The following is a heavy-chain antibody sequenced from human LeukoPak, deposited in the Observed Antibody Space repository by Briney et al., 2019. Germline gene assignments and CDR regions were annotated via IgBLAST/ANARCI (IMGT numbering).Heavy chain of an antibody. Sequence: ASVKVSCKASGYTFTGYYMHWVRQAPGQGLESMGWINPNTGGTYYAQKFQGRVTMTRDTSISTAYMELSRLISDDTAVYYCARPKDSGYDYFDPWGQGTLVTVSS. J-gene: IGHJ5*02. V-gene: IGHV1-2*02. CDR3: ARPKDSGYDYFDP. CDR1: GYTFTGYY. CDR2: INPNTGGT. D-gene: IGHD5-12*01.